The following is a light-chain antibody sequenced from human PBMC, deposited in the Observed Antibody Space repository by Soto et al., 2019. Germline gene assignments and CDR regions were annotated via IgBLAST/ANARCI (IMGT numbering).Light chain of an antibody. CDR1: QTISSY. CDR3: QQYHNWPPIT. J-gene: IGKJ5*01. V-gene: IGKV1-39*01. Sequence: DIQMTQSPSSLSASVGDRVTITCRASQTISSYLNWYQQKPGKAPKLLIYAASSLQSGVPSRFSGSGSGTDFTLTISNLQPEDFAIYYCQQYHNWPPITFGQGTRLEI. CDR2: AAS.